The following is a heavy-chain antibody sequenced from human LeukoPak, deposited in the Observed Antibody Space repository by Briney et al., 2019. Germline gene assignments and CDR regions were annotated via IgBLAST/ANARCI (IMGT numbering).Heavy chain of an antibody. D-gene: IGHD2-21*02. J-gene: IGHJ3*02. CDR1: GYTFTGYY. CDR2: INPNSGGT. Sequence: ASVKVSCKASGYTFTGYYMHWVRQAPGQGLEWMGWINPNSGGTNYAQKFQGRVTITTDTSISTAYMELSGLRSEDTAVYYCARELRRDDIWGQGTMVTVSS. CDR3: ARELRRDDI. V-gene: IGHV1-2*02.